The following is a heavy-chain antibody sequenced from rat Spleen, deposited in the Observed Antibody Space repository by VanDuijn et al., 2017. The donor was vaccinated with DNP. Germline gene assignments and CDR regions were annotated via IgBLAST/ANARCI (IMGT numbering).Heavy chain of an antibody. Sequence: EVQLVESGGGLVQPGRSLKLSCAASGFTFSAYYMAWVRQAPAKGLEWVAYICSPAYAPYYADSVKGRFTISRYNAKSTLYLQMNSLRSEDMATYYCVRWNSGHFDYWGQGVMVTVSS. CDR1: GFTFSAYY. CDR3: VRWNSGHFDY. CDR2: ICSPAYAP. V-gene: IGHV5-22*01. J-gene: IGHJ2*01. D-gene: IGHD4-3*01.